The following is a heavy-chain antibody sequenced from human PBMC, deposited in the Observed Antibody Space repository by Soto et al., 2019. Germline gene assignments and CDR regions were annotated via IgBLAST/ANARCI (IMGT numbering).Heavy chain of an antibody. Sequence: GASVKVSCKASGGTFSSYAISWVRQAPGQGLEWMGGIIPIFGTANYAQKFQGRVTITADKSTSTAYMELSSLRSEDTAVYYCARGGMAAPYYYYGMDVWGQGTTVTVSS. CDR1: GGTFSSYA. V-gene: IGHV1-69*06. CDR3: ARGGMAAPYYYYGMDV. J-gene: IGHJ6*02. CDR2: IIPIFGTA. D-gene: IGHD6-19*01.